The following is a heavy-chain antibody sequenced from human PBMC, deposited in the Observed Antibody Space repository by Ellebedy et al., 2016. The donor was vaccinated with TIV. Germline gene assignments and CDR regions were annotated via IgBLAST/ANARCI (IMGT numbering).Heavy chain of an antibody. D-gene: IGHD2-8*02. CDR3: VRTGRPWFDY. CDR2: ISTSSSYT. V-gene: IGHV3-11*06. J-gene: IGHJ4*02. Sequence: PGGSLRLSCAASGFTFRDYYMSWIRQAPGKGLEWVSTISTSSSYTKCADSVKGRFTVSRDDAKNSLYLHMNSLKAEDTAVYYCVRTGRPWFDYWGQGTLVTVSS. CDR1: GFTFRDYY.